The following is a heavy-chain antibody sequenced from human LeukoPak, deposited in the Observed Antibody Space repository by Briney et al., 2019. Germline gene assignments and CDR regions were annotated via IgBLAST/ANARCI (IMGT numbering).Heavy chain of an antibody. V-gene: IGHV4-39*01. CDR2: IYHDGST. Sequence: SETLPLTCAVSGGSLSSSSYYWAWIRRPPGKGLEWIGSIYHDGSTYSNPSLEGRVTISVDTSKNQFSLKLTSVTAADTAMYHCARRAHVGEPAAWGQGTLVTVSS. CDR3: ARRAHVGEPAA. D-gene: IGHD2-15*01. J-gene: IGHJ5*02. CDR1: GGSLSSSSYY.